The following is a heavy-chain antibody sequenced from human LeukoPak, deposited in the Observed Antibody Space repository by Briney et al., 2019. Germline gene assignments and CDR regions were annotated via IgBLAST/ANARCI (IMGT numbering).Heavy chain of an antibody. D-gene: IGHD1-7*01. Sequence: GASVKVSCKASGYTFTVYNIHWVRQAPGQGLEWMGWIRPNSGDTKFAQSFQDRVTMTRDTSISTAYMELSRLTTDDTAVYYCVRGGGNYYVDYWGQGTLVTVSS. CDR1: GYTFTVYN. J-gene: IGHJ4*02. CDR3: VRGGGNYYVDY. V-gene: IGHV1-2*02. CDR2: IRPNSGDT.